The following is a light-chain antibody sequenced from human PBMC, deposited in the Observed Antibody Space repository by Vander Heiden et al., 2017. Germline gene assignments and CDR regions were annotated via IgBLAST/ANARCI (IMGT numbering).Light chain of an antibody. Sequence: QSVLTQPPSASVTPGQRVTVSCSGSSSNIGSNTVNWYQQLPGTAPKLLIYSNNQRPAGVPDRFSGSKSGTSASLAISGLQEEDEADYYCAAWDDSLNVVFGGGTKLTVL. V-gene: IGLV1-44*01. CDR2: SNN. CDR1: SSNIGSNT. J-gene: IGLJ2*01. CDR3: AAWDDSLNVV.